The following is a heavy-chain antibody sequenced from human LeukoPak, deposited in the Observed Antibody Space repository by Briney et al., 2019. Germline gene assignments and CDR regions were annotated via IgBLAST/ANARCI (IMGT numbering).Heavy chain of an antibody. CDR1: GGTFSSYA. D-gene: IGHD6-19*01. J-gene: IGHJ6*03. CDR2: IIPIFGTA. CDR3: ARGGIAVNGRGYMDV. Sequence: SVKVSCKASGGTFSSYAISWVRQAPGQGLEWMGGIIPIFGTANYAQKFQGRVTITTDESTSTAYMELSSLRSEDTAVYYCARGGIAVNGRGYMDVWGKGTTVTVSS. V-gene: IGHV1-69*05.